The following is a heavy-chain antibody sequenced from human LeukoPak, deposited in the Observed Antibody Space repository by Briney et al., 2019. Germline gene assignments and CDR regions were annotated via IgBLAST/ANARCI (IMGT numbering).Heavy chain of an antibody. Sequence: ASVKVSCKASGYTFTSYGISWVRQAPGQGLEWMGWISAYNGNTNYAQKLQGRVTMTTDTSTSTAYMELRSLRSDDTAVYYCARLRRYCSSTSCLLDYWGQGTLVTVSS. J-gene: IGHJ4*02. V-gene: IGHV1-18*01. CDR2: ISAYNGNT. D-gene: IGHD2-2*01. CDR3: ARLRRYCSSTSCLLDY. CDR1: GYTFTSYG.